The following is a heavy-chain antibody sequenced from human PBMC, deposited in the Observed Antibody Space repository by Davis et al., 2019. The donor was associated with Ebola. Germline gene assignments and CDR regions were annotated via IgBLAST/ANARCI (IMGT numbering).Heavy chain of an antibody. D-gene: IGHD4-17*01. Sequence: ASLKISCAASGFIFSSYAMSWVRQAPGKGLEWVSSISVRSITYHADSVKGRFTISRDNSKNTLNLQMNSLRAEDTAVYYCAKDRPPTTVTTGWFDPWGQGTLVTVSS. CDR1: GFIFSSYA. CDR3: AKDRPPTTVTTGWFDP. V-gene: IGHV3-23*01. J-gene: IGHJ5*02. CDR2: ISVRSIT.